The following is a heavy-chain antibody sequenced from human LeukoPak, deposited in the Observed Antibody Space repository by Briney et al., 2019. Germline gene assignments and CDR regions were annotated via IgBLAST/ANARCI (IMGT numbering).Heavy chain of an antibody. CDR3: ARKQIGLGVADY. CDR1: GYTFTSYY. CDR2: INTDTGKP. V-gene: IGHV7-4-1*02. J-gene: IGHJ4*02. Sequence: GASVKVSCKASGYTFTSYYIHWLRQAPGQGLEWMGWINTDTGKPTYVQGLTGRFVFSLDTSVSTAYLQISSLKAEDSAVYFCARKQIGLGVADYWGQGTLVTVSS. D-gene: IGHD2-21*01.